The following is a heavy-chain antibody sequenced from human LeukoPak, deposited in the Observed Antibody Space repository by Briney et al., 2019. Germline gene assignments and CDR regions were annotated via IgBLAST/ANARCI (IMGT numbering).Heavy chain of an antibody. CDR3: AGVDSSGWNLLFDY. CDR2: IYYSGST. V-gene: IGHV4-39*01. J-gene: IGHJ4*02. Sequence: PSETLSLTCTVSSGSISSSSYYWGWIRQPPGKGLEWIGSIYYSGSTYYNPSLKSRVTISVDTSKNQFSLKLSSVTAADTAVYYCAGVDSSGWNLLFDYWGQGTLVTVSS. D-gene: IGHD6-19*01. CDR1: SGSISSSSYY.